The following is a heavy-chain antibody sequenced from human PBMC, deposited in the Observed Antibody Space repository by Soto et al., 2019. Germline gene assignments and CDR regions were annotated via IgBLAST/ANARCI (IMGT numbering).Heavy chain of an antibody. J-gene: IGHJ4*02. D-gene: IGHD3-9*01. Sequence: EVQLVESGGGLVQPGGSLRLSCAASEFTFSSYSMNWVRQAPGKGLEWVSYISSSSSTIYYADSVKGRFTISRDKAKTYLYLQMNSLRDGDTAVYYCARELRYFDWLLSNWGQGTLVTVSS. CDR1: EFTFSSYS. CDR2: ISSSSSTI. CDR3: ARELRYFDWLLSN. V-gene: IGHV3-48*02.